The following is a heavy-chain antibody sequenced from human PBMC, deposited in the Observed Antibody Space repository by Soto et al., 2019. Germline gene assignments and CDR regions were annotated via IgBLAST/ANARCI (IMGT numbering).Heavy chain of an antibody. CDR1: GGSFSGYY. V-gene: IGHV4-34*01. CDR3: ARNVYSYGRGGSRDYYYYGMDV. D-gene: IGHD5-18*01. Sequence: SETLSLTCAVYGGSFSGYYWSWIRQPPGKGLEWIGEINHSGSTNYNPSLKSRVTISVDTSKNQFSLKLSSVTAADTAVCYCARNVYSYGRGGSRDYYYYGMDVWGQGTTVTVSS. CDR2: INHSGST. J-gene: IGHJ6*02.